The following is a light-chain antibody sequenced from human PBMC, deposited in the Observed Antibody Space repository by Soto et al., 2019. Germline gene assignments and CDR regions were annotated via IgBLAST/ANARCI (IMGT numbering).Light chain of an antibody. V-gene: IGKV1-5*01. J-gene: IGKJ2*01. Sequence: IQMTQSPSTLSASVGDRVTITCRASPSISSWLAWYQQKPGKAPKLLIYDASSLESGVPSRFSGSGSGTEFTRTISSLQPADFATYYCQQYNSYSPYTFGHGTKLEIK. CDR1: PSISSW. CDR3: QQYNSYSPYT. CDR2: DAS.